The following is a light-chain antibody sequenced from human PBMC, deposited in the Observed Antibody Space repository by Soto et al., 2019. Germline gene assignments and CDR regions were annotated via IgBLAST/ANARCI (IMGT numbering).Light chain of an antibody. V-gene: IGKV3-20*01. CDR3: QQYGSSPLT. CDR1: QSVSSSY. CDR2: GAS. Sequence: EIVLTQSPGTLSLSPGERATLSCRASQSVSSSYLAWYQQKPGQAPRLLINGASSRATGIPDRFNGSGSGTDFTLTISRLEPEDCAVYYCQQYGSSPLTFGGGTKVEIK. J-gene: IGKJ4*01.